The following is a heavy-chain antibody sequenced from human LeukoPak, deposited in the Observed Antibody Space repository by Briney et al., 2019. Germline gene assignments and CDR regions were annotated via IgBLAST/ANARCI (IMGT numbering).Heavy chain of an antibody. Sequence: GRSLRLSCAASGFTFDDYAMDWVRQAPGKGLEWVSGISWNSGSIGYPASVKGRFTTSSANANNSLYLQMISLRAEDTALYYCAKGGPDYDIFTGYFSWGQGTLVTVSS. CDR2: ISWNSGSI. CDR1: GFTFDDYA. J-gene: IGHJ4*02. V-gene: IGHV3-9*01. D-gene: IGHD3-9*01. CDR3: AKGGPDYDIFTGYFS.